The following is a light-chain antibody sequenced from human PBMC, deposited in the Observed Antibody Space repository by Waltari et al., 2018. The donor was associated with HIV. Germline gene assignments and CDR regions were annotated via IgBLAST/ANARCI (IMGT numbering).Light chain of an antibody. CDR3: GSDTATNSMM. V-gene: IGLV2-14*01. J-gene: IGLJ3*02. Sequence: QSALTQPAYVSGSPGQSITISCTGPTSDADSFDYVSWYQHHPAKVPTLIIHEVSFRASGVSHRFAASKSGNTTALTISGLQAEDEAVYYCGSDTATNSMMFGGGTKLTVL. CDR1: TSDADSFDY. CDR2: EVS.